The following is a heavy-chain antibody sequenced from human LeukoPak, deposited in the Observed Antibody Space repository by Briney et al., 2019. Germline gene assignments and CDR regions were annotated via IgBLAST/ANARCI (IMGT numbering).Heavy chain of an antibody. V-gene: IGHV4-59*01. D-gene: IGHD6-13*01. CDR3: ARDSSSWSPGY. J-gene: IGHJ4*02. Sequence: SETLSLTCTVSGGSISSYYWSWIRQPPGKGLEWIGYIYYSGSTNYSPSLKSRVTISVDTSKNQFSLKLSSVTAADTAVYYCARDSSSWSPGYWGQGTLVTVSS. CDR2: IYYSGST. CDR1: GGSISSYY.